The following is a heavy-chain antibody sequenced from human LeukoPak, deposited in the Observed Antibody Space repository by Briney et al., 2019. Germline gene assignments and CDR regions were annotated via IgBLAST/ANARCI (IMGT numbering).Heavy chain of an antibody. CDR3: ARATNYYYDSSGYPPFDY. V-gene: IGHV3-21*01. J-gene: IGHJ4*02. CDR1: GFTFSSYS. D-gene: IGHD3-22*01. CDR2: ISSSSSYI. Sequence: PGGSLRLSCAASGFTFSSYSMNWVRQAPGKGLEWVSSISSSSSYIYYADSVKGRFTISRDNAKNSLYLKMNSLRAEDTAVYYCARATNYYYDSSGYPPFDYWGQGTLVTVSS.